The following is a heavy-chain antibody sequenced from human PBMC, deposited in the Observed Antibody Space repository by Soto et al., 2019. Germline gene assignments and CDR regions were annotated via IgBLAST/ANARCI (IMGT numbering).Heavy chain of an antibody. D-gene: IGHD6-19*01. CDR1: GGSISSSNW. CDR2: IYHSGST. Sequence: ASETLSLTCAVSGGSISSSNWWSWVRQPPGKGLEWIGEIYHSGSTNYNPSLKSRVTISVDKSKNKFSLKLSSVTAADTAVYYCARGAVAGTGDWFDPWGQGTLVTVSS. CDR3: ARGAVAGTGDWFDP. J-gene: IGHJ5*02. V-gene: IGHV4-4*02.